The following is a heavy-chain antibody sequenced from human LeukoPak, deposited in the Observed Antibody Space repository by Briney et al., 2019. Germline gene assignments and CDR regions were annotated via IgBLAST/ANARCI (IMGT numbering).Heavy chain of an antibody. V-gene: IGHV3-21*01. CDR1: GFTFSSYS. J-gene: IGHJ3*02. Sequence: GGSLRLSCAASGFTFSSYSMNWVRQAPGKGLEWVSVISSSSAFIYYADSVKGRFTISRDIAKNSLYLQMNSLRAEDTAVYYCATSRNVGEHAFDIWGQGTMVTVSS. CDR3: ATSRNVGEHAFDI. CDR2: ISSSSAFI. D-gene: IGHD3-10*02.